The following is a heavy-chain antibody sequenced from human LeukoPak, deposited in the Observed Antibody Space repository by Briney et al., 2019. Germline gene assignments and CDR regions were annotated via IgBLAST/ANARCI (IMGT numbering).Heavy chain of an antibody. CDR3: AKEKYRGYSYGSGDY. CDR1: RFTFSSYG. Sequence: GGSLRLSCVASRFTFSSYGMHWVRQAPGKGLEWVAAISFDGSNKCYADSVKGRFTISRDNSKNTLYLQMNSLRVEDTAVYYCAKEKYRGYSYGSGDYWGQGTLVTVSS. J-gene: IGHJ4*02. CDR2: ISFDGSNK. V-gene: IGHV3-30*18. D-gene: IGHD5-18*01.